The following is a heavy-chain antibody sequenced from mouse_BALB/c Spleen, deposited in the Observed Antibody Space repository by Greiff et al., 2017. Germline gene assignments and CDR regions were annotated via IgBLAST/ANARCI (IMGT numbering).Heavy chain of an antibody. D-gene: IGHD2-10*02. Sequence: EVKLQQSGPELVKPGASVKISCKASGYTFTDYNMHWVKQSHGKSLEWIGYIYPYNGGTGYNQKFKSKATLTVDNSSSTAYMELRSLTSEDSAVYYCARGRYGTAMDYWGQGPPATVSS. CDR1: GYTFTDYN. CDR3: ARGRYGTAMDY. J-gene: IGHJ4*01. CDR2: IYPYNGGT. V-gene: IGHV1S29*02.